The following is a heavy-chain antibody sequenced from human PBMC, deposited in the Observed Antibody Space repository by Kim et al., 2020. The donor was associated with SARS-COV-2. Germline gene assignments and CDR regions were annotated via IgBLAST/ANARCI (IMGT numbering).Heavy chain of an antibody. V-gene: IGHV1-46*01. CDR2: INPSGGST. D-gene: IGHD3-22*01. CDR1: GYTFTSYY. Sequence: ASVKVSCKASGYTFTSYYMHWVRQAPGQGLEWMGIINPSGGSTSYAQKFQGRVTMTRDTSTSTVYMELSSLRSEDTAVYYCARVPYYYDSSGYYYFSGHYFDYWGQGTLVTVSS. J-gene: IGHJ4*02. CDR3: ARVPYYYDSSGYYYFSGHYFDY.